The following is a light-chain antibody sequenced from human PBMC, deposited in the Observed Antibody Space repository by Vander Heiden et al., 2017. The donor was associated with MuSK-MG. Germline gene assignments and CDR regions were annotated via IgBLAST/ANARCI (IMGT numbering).Light chain of an antibody. CDR2: DAS. Sequence: EIVLTQSPATLSLSPGERATLSCRASQSVYSNLAWYQQKRGQAPRLLIYDASNRATGIPDRFSGSGSGTDFTLTISSLEPEDFAVYYWQHLSNLLTFGGGTEVEIK. V-gene: IGKV3-11*01. CDR3: QHLSNLLT. J-gene: IGKJ4*01. CDR1: QSVYSN.